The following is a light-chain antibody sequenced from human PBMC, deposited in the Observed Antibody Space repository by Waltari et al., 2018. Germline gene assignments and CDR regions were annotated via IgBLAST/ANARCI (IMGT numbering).Light chain of an antibody. CDR1: QSVNNNY. Sequence: EIVLTQSPGTLSLSPGERATLSCRASQSVNNNYLAWYQAKPGQAPRLLIYGISLRATGVPDRFSGGGSGTDLTLTISRLEPEDFAVYYCQHYGGSPKYTFGQGTKLEIK. V-gene: IGKV3-20*01. J-gene: IGKJ2*01. CDR3: QHYGGSPKYT. CDR2: GIS.